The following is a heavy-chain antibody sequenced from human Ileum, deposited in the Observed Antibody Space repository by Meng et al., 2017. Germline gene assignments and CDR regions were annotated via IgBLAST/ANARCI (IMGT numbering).Heavy chain of an antibody. Sequence: QVQLQESGPGLVKPSQTLFPTCTVSGGSISSGDYYWSWIRQPPGKGLEWIGYIYYRGSTYYNPSLQSRLTISVDTSKNQFSLKLSSVTAADTAVYYCARDRDSSGYYPYWGQGTLVTVSS. D-gene: IGHD3-22*01. J-gene: IGHJ4*02. CDR1: GGSISSGDYY. CDR2: IYYRGST. V-gene: IGHV4-30-4*01. CDR3: ARDRDSSGYYPY.